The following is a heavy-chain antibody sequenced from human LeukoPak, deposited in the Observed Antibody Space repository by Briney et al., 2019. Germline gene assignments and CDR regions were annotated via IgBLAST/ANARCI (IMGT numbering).Heavy chain of an antibody. V-gene: IGHV3-48*01. J-gene: IGHJ4*02. CDR2: ISSSSSTI. Sequence: GGSLRLSCAASGFTFSSYSMNWVRQAPGKGLEWVSYISSSSSTIYYADSVKGRFTISRDNAKNSLYLQMNSLRAEDTAVYYCARVVPNSGWYPDYWGQGTLVTVSS. D-gene: IGHD6-19*01. CDR3: ARVVPNSGWYPDY. CDR1: GFTFSSYS.